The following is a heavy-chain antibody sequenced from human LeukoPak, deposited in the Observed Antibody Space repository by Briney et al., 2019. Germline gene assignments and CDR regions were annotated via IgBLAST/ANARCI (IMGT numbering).Heavy chain of an antibody. V-gene: IGHV1-8*01. CDR1: GYTFTSYD. Sequence: ASVKVSCKASGYTFTSYDINWVRQATGQGLEWMGWMNPNSGNTGYAQKFQGRVTMTRNTSISTAYMELSSLRSEDTAVYYCARGTRPYGGSSSAWFDPWGQGTLVTVSS. CDR3: ARGTRPYGGSSSAWFDP. D-gene: IGHD6-6*01. J-gene: IGHJ5*02. CDR2: MNPNSGNT.